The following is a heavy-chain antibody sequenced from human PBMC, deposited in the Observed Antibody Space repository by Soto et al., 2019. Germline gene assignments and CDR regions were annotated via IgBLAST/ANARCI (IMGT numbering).Heavy chain of an antibody. V-gene: IGHV3-23*01. CDR1: GFTFSSYA. D-gene: IGHD3-3*01. Sequence: GGSLRLSCAASGFTFSSYAMSWVRQAPGKGLEWVSAISGSGGSTYYADSVKGRFTISRDNSKNTLYLQMNSLRAEDTAVYYCAKDQAYDFWSGYYGYGMDVWGQGTTVTVSS. CDR3: AKDQAYDFWSGYYGYGMDV. CDR2: ISGSGGST. J-gene: IGHJ6*02.